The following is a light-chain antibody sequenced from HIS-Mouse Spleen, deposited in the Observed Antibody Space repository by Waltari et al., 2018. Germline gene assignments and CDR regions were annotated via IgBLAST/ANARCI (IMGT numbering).Light chain of an antibody. J-gene: IGLJ3*02. CDR2: DVS. CDR1: RSDVGGYNY. Sequence: QSALTQPRSVSGSPGQSVTIPCTGTRSDVGGYNYVSWYQQHPGKAPKLMIYDVSKRPSGVPDRFSGSKSGNTASLTISGLQAEDEADYYCCSYAGSYTWVFGGGTKLTVL. CDR3: CSYAGSYTWV. V-gene: IGLV2-11*01.